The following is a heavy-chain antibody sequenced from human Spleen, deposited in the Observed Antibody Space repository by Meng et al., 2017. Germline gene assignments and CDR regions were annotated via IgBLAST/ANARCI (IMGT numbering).Heavy chain of an antibody. CDR3: GLGGGWTPRFDP. V-gene: IGHV3-7*01. CDR1: GFNFSGDW. J-gene: IGHJ5*02. CDR2: IKSDGSET. D-gene: IGHD3-16*01. Sequence: GESLKISCAASGFNFSGDWMNWVRQAPGKGLEWVAIIKSDGSETYYVDSVKGRFTISRDNAKNSLYLQMNSPRAEDTAVYFCGLGGGWTPRFDPWGQGTLVTVSS.